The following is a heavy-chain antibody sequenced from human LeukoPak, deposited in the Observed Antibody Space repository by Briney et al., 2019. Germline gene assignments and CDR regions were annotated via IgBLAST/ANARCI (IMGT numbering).Heavy chain of an antibody. CDR1: GASLSSYF. D-gene: IGHD3-16*02. J-gene: IGHJ4*02. CDR2: VYSRWSS. Sequence: SETLSLTCSVSGASLSSYFWAWIRQPPGKRLEWIGYVYSRWSSDYNPSFKSRVSMSVDTSKSQVSLKLTSVSAADTALYYCASQNLGQLSFFDNWGQGTLVTVSS. CDR3: ASQNLGQLSFFDN. V-gene: IGHV4-4*09.